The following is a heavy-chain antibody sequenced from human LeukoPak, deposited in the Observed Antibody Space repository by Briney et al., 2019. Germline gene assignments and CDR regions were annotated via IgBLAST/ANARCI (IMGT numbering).Heavy chain of an antibody. CDR3: ARIPSRYGYNLGFDY. D-gene: IGHD5-24*01. V-gene: IGHV2-70*11. J-gene: IGHJ4*02. CDR1: GFSLSTSGMC. CDR2: IDWDDDK. Sequence: ESGPALVKPTQTLTLTCTFSGFSLSTSGMCVSWIRQPPGKALEWLARIDWDDDKYYSTSLKTRLTISKDTSKNQVVLTMTNVDPVDTATYYCARIPSRYGYNLGFDYWGQGTLVIVSS.